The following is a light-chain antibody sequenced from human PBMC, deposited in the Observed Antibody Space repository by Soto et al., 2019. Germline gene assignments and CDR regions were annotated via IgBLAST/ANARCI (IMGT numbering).Light chain of an antibody. J-gene: IGKJ4*01. CDR2: GAS. CDR3: QHNFSPSLS. V-gene: IGKV1-39*01. CDR1: QTIYTY. Sequence: EIQMTQSPSSLSSSVGDRVTISCRASQTIYTYLNWFHQKPGQAPKLLIHGASTLQSGVPSRFSGSGSGTDSTLTIASLHPEDSGTYYCQHNFSPSLSFGGGSKVEIK.